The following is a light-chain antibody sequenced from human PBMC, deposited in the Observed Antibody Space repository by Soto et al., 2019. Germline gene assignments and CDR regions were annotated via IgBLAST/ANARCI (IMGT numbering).Light chain of an antibody. CDR3: PQYDNLPRILFT. Sequence: DIQMTQSPSSLSASVGDRVTITCQARQDISNYLNWYQQKPGKAPKLLIYDASNLETGVPSRFSGSGSGTDFPFTISSLQPEDIATYYCPQYDNLPRILFTFGPGTKVDIK. J-gene: IGKJ3*01. CDR2: DAS. V-gene: IGKV1-33*01. CDR1: QDISNY.